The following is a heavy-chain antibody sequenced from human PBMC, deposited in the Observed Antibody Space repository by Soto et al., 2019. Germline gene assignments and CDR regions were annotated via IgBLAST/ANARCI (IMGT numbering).Heavy chain of an antibody. CDR3: ARDNNDFWSGYPHYYGMDV. CDR2: IWYDGSNK. V-gene: IGHV3-33*01. D-gene: IGHD3-3*01. Sequence: QVQLVESGGGVVQPGRSLRLSCAASGFTFSSYGMHWVRQAPGKGLEWVAVIWYDGSNKYYADSVKGRFTISRDNSKNTLYLQMNSLRAEDTAVYYCARDNNDFWSGYPHYYGMDVWGQGTTVTVSS. CDR1: GFTFSSYG. J-gene: IGHJ6*02.